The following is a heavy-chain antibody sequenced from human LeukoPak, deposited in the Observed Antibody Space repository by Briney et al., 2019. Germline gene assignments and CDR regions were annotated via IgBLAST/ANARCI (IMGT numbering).Heavy chain of an antibody. CDR1: GGTFSSYA. Sequence: SVKVSCKASGGTFSSYAISWVRQAPGQGLEWMGGIIPIFGTANYAQKFQGRVTITADKSTSTAYMELSSLRSEDTAVYYCAREFRSGYNSRWFDYWGQGTLVTVSS. D-gene: IGHD6-19*01. V-gene: IGHV1-69*06. J-gene: IGHJ5*01. CDR2: IIPIFGTA. CDR3: AREFRSGYNSRWFDY.